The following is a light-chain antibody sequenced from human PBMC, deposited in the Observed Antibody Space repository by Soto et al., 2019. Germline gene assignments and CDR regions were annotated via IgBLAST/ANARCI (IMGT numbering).Light chain of an antibody. V-gene: IGKV3-15*01. CDR3: QQYYDWPPEVT. J-gene: IGKJ3*01. CDR2: ASS. CDR1: QSIRTN. Sequence: EIVLTQSPATLSVSPGETVTLSCRASQSIRTNLAWYQQKPGQAPRLLIYASSIRAPGTPDRFTGSGSGTEFSLTISSLESEAVGVYFCQQYYDWPPEVTFGPGTKVDIK.